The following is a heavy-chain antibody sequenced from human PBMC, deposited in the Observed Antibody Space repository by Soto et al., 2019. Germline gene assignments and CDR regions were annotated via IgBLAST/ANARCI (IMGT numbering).Heavy chain of an antibody. CDR3: ARDWSNGSGSYPRLTTDAFDI. V-gene: IGHV4-31*01. CDR2: IYYSGST. J-gene: IGHJ3*02. D-gene: IGHD3-10*01. CDR1: GGSISSGGYY. Sequence: QVQLQESGPGLVKPSQTLSLTCTVSGGSISSGGYYWSWIRQHPGKGLEWIGYIYYSGSTYYNPSLKSQVIISVDTSKNQFSLKLSSVTAADTAVYYCARDWSNGSGSYPRLTTDAFDIWGQGTMVTVSS.